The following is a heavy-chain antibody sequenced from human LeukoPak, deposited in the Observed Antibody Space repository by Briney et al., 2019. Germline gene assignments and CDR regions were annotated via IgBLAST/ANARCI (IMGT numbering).Heavy chain of an antibody. CDR3: ASSTLVCGGDCYKDY. Sequence: GGSLRLSCAASGFTFSDYYMSWIRQAPGKGLEWVSYISSSGSTIYYADSVKGRFTISRDNAKNSLYLQMNSLRAEDTAVYYCASSTLVCGGDCYKDYWGQGTLVTVSS. V-gene: IGHV3-11*01. D-gene: IGHD2-21*02. CDR1: GFTFSDYY. CDR2: ISSSGSTI. J-gene: IGHJ4*02.